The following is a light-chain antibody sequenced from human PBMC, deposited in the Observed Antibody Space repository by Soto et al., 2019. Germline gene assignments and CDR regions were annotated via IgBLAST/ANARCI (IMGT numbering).Light chain of an antibody. CDR1: QSVSSSY. Sequence: EIVLTQSPGTLSLSPGERATLSCRASQSVSSSYLAWYQQKPGQAPRLLISGASSRATGIPDRVSGSGSGTDSTLTISILEPEDFAVYYCQQYGSSPTFGGGTKVEIK. J-gene: IGKJ4*01. CDR3: QQYGSSPT. CDR2: GAS. V-gene: IGKV3-20*01.